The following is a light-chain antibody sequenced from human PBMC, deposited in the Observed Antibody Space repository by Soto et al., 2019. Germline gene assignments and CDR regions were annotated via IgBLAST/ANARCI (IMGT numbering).Light chain of an antibody. J-gene: IGKJ5*01. CDR1: QSVSSY. CDR2: DAS. V-gene: IGKV3-11*01. CDR3: QQRSNWPPRIT. Sequence: EIVFTQSPATLSLSPGERATLSCRASQSVSSYLAWYQQKPGQAPRLLIYDASNRATGIPARFSGSGTVTDFTLTISSLEPEDFAVYYCQQRSNWPPRITFGQGTRLESK.